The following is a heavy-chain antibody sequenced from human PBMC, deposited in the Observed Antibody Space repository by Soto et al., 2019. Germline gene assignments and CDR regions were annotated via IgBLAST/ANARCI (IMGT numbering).Heavy chain of an antibody. CDR3: ARPGNGYKAVYYGLDV. J-gene: IGHJ6*02. CDR1: GYSFASYW. D-gene: IGHD5-12*01. CDR2: IYPSDSDT. Sequence: LKISCKGSGYSFASYWIGWVRQIPGKGLEWMGIIYPSDSDTRYSPSFQGQVTISADKSITTAYLQWSSLKASDTAIYYCARPGNGYKAVYYGLDVWGQGTTVTVSS. V-gene: IGHV5-51*01.